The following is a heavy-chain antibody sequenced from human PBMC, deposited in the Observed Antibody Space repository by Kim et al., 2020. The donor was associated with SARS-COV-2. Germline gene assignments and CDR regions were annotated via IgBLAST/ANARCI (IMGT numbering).Heavy chain of an antibody. CDR3: ARDSSGYDWAYYYGMDV. D-gene: IGHD5-12*01. CDR1: GGSISSYY. Sequence: SETLSLTCTVSGGSISSYYWSWIRQPAGKGLEWIGRIYTSGSTNYNPSLKSRVTMSVDTSKNQFSLKLSSVTAADTAVYYCARDSSGYDWAYYYGMDVWGQGTTVTVSS. J-gene: IGHJ6*02. CDR2: IYTSGST. V-gene: IGHV4-4*07.